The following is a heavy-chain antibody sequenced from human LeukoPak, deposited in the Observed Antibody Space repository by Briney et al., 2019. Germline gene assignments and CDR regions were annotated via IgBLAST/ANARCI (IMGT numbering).Heavy chain of an antibody. CDR3: ARARGVISY. V-gene: IGHV4-34*01. J-gene: IGHJ4*02. Sequence: SETLSLTCAVCGGSFSGYYWSWIRQPPGKGLEWIGEINHSGSTNYNPSLKSRVTISVDTPKNQFSLKLSSVTAADTAVYYCARARGVISYWGQGTLVTVSS. D-gene: IGHD3-10*01. CDR1: GGSFSGYY. CDR2: INHSGST.